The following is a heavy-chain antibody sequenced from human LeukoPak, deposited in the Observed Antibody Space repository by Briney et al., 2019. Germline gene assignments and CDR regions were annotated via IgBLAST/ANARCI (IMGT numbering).Heavy chain of an antibody. D-gene: IGHD2-15*01. V-gene: IGHV4-59*08. CDR2: IYYSGTT. J-gene: IGHJ5*02. CDR1: GGSISSYY. CDR3: ARKYCSRGSCYSPMGFDP. Sequence: PSETLSLTCTVSGGSISSYYWSWIRQPPGKGLEWIGYIYYSGTTYYNPSLRSRVTMSVDTSKNQFSLKLSSVTAADTAVYYCARKYCSRGSCYSPMGFDPWGQGTLVSVSS.